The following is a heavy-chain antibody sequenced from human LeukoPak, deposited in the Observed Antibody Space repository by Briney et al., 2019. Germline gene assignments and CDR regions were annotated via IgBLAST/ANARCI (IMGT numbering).Heavy chain of an antibody. D-gene: IGHD6-19*01. V-gene: IGHV4-38-2*02. J-gene: IGHJ5*02. Sequence: SETLSLTCTVSGYSISSGYYWGWIRQPPGKGLEWIGSIYHSGSTYYNPSLKSRVTISVDTSKNQFSLKLSSVTAADTAVYYCARDPFTPSTAVAGYDHWGQGTLVTVSS. CDR1: GYSISSGYY. CDR3: ARDPFTPSTAVAGYDH. CDR2: IYHSGST.